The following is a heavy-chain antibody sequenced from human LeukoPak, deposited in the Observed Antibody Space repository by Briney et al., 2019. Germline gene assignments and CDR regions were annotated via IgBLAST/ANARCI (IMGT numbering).Heavy chain of an antibody. D-gene: IGHD3-3*01. CDR2: ISYDGSNK. V-gene: IGHV3-30-3*01. CDR3: ASAQADFWSGHDY. CDR1: GFTFSSYA. J-gene: IGHJ4*02. Sequence: GRSLRLSCAASGFTFSSYAMHWVRQAPGKGLEWVAVISYDGSNKYYADSVKGRFTISRDNSKNTLYLQMNSLRAEDTAVYYCASAQADFWSGHDYWGQGILVTVSS.